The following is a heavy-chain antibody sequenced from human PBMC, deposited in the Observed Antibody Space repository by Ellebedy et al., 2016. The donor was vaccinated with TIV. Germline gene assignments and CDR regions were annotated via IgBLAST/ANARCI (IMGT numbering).Heavy chain of an antibody. CDR2: ISSSSSYI. CDR3: AKDRVWGTTSLFDY. Sequence: GGSLRLSXAASGFTFSSYSMNWVRQAPGKGLEWVSSISSSSSYIYYADSVKGRFTISRDNAKNSLYLQMNSLRAEDTAVYYCAKDRVWGTTSLFDYWGQGTLVTVSS. CDR1: GFTFSSYS. D-gene: IGHD1-1*01. V-gene: IGHV3-21*04. J-gene: IGHJ4*02.